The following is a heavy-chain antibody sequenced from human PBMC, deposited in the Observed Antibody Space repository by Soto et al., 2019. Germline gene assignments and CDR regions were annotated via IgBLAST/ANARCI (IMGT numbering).Heavy chain of an antibody. CDR3: VKDSAGAGSYFNWFDP. D-gene: IGHD1-26*01. J-gene: IGHJ5*02. Sequence: GASVKVSCKASGYTFTSYYMHWVRQAPGKGLEYVSAISSNGGSTYYADSVKGRFTISRDNSKNTLYLQMSSLRAEDTALYYCVKDSAGAGSYFNWFDPWGQGTLVTVSS. V-gene: IGHV3-64D*08. CDR1: GYTFTSYY. CDR2: ISSNGGST.